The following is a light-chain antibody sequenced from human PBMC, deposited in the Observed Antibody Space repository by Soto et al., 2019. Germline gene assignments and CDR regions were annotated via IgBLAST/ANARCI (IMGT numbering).Light chain of an antibody. Sequence: QSVLTQPASVSGSPGQSLTISCPGTSSDVGSYNLVSWYQQHPGKAPKLMIYEGSKRPSGVSNRFSGSKSGNTASLTISGLQAEDEADYYCCSYAGSSTVVFGGGTKLTVL. CDR3: CSYAGSSTVV. V-gene: IGLV2-23*01. CDR2: EGS. CDR1: SSDVGSYNL. J-gene: IGLJ2*01.